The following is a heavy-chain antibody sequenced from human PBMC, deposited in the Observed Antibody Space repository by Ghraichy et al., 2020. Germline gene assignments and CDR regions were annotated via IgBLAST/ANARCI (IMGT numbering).Heavy chain of an antibody. J-gene: IGHJ4*02. CDR3: ARTDTVTTWEGTPDY. V-gene: IGHV3-21*01. CDR2: ISSSSSYI. Sequence: GGSLRLSCAASGFTFSSYSMNWVRQAPGKGLEWVSSISSSSSYIYYADSVKGRFTISRDNAKNSLYLQMNSLRAEDTAVYYCARTDTVTTWEGTPDYWGQGTLVTVSS. D-gene: IGHD4-17*01. CDR1: GFTFSSYS.